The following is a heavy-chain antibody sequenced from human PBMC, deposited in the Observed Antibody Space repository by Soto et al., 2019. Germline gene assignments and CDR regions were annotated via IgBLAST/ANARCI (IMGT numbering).Heavy chain of an antibody. CDR2: IKQDGSEK. Sequence: GSLRLSCAASGFTFSSYWIIWVRQAPGKGLEWVANIKQDGSEKYYVDSVKGRFTISRDNAKNSLYLQMNSLRAEDTAVYYCARVSDFWSGYYYFDYWGQGTLVTVSS. D-gene: IGHD3-3*01. CDR3: ARVSDFWSGYYYFDY. CDR1: GFTFSSYW. V-gene: IGHV3-7*01. J-gene: IGHJ4*02.